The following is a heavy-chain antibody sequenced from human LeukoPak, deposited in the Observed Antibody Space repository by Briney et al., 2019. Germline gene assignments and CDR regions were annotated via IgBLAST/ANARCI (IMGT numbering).Heavy chain of an antibody. CDR3: ARGSSYYDILTGYGNWFDP. CDR1: GFTFSSYS. J-gene: IGHJ5*02. D-gene: IGHD3-9*01. CDR2: ISGSSSYI. V-gene: IGHV3-21*01. Sequence: PGGSLRLSCAASGFTFSSYSMNWVRQAPGKGLEWVSSISGSSSYIYYADSMKGRFTISRHNAKNSLYLQMNSLRAEDTAVYYCARGSSYYDILTGYGNWFDPWGQGTLVTVSS.